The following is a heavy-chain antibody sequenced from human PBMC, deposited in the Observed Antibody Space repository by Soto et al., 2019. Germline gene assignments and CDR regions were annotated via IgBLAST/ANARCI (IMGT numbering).Heavy chain of an antibody. V-gene: IGHV5-51*01. CDR3: ARLKGNYYYYGMDV. CDR2: IYPDDSDI. Sequence: GESLKISCQGSGYPFTTYWIGWVRQMPGKGLECMGIIYPDDSDIKYSPSFQGQVTISADKSISTAYLQWSSLKASDTAMYYCARLKGNYYYYGMDVWGQGTTVTVSS. D-gene: IGHD6-13*01. CDR1: GYPFTTYW. J-gene: IGHJ6*02.